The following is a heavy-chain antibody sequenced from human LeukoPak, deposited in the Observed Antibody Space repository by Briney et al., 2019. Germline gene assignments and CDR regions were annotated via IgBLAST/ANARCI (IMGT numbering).Heavy chain of an antibody. J-gene: IGHJ4*02. D-gene: IGHD5-12*01. CDR2: IIPILGIA. Sequence: SVKVSCKASGGTFSSYAISWVRQAPGQGLEWMGRIIPILGIANYAQKFQGRVTITADKSTSTAYMELSSLRSEDTAVYYCARVWDIVATDNPTFRRYEYWGQGTLVTVSS. CDR3: ARVWDIVATDNPTFRRYEY. V-gene: IGHV1-69*04. CDR1: GGTFSSYA.